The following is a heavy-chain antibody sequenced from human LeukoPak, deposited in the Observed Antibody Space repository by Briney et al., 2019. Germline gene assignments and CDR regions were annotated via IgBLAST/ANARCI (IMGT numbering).Heavy chain of an antibody. Sequence: GGSLRLSCAASGFTFNSYWMSWVRQAPGKGLEWVSSISSSSSYIYYADSVKGRFTISRDNAKNSLYLQMNSLRAEDTALYYCARGSNYGDYYYMDVWGKGTTVTVSS. CDR2: ISSSSSYI. V-gene: IGHV3-21*04. D-gene: IGHD4-11*01. CDR3: ARGSNYGDYYYMDV. CDR1: GFTFNSYW. J-gene: IGHJ6*03.